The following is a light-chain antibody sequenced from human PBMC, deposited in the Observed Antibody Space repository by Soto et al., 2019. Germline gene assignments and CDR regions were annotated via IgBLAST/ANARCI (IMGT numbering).Light chain of an antibody. CDR3: QKYSSVPV. J-gene: IGKJ3*01. CDR2: AAS. Sequence: DIQMTQSPTSLSASVGDRVTITCRASQDIRNFVAWYQQKPGKAPKLLIYAASTLPSGVPSRFSGSGSRTDFTLTINSLPPEDVATYSCQKYSSVPVFGPGTKVEIK. CDR1: QDIRNF. V-gene: IGKV1-27*01.